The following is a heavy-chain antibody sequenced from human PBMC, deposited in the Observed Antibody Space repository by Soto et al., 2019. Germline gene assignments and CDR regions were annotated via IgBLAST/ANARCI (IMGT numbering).Heavy chain of an antibody. Sequence: SETLSLTCTVSGGSIRSSSYFWGWIRQPPGKGLEWIGSIYYSGSTYYNPSLKSRVTISVDTSKNQFSLKLSSVTAADTAIYYGASLPGYSSGWNAFDIWGQGTMVTVSS. D-gene: IGHD6-19*01. CDR3: ASLPGYSSGWNAFDI. V-gene: IGHV4-39*01. J-gene: IGHJ3*02. CDR2: IYYSGST. CDR1: GGSIRSSSYF.